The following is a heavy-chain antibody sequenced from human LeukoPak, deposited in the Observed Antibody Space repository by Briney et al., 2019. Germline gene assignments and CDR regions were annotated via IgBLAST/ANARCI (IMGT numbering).Heavy chain of an antibody. V-gene: IGHV4-4*07. Sequence: SETLSLTCSVSGDSISGYSWNWIRQPAGKGLEWIGRIYTSGSTNYSPSLKSRITMSVGTSKNQFSLRLTSVTAADTAVYYCARSYSNYHLSPLDYWGQGTLVTVSS. J-gene: IGHJ4*02. D-gene: IGHD4-11*01. CDR3: ARSYSNYHLSPLDY. CDR1: GDSISGYS. CDR2: IYTSGST.